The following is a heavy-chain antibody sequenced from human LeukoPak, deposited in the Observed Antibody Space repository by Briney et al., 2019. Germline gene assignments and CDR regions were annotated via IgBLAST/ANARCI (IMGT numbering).Heavy chain of an antibody. V-gene: IGHV3-7*03. J-gene: IGHJ6*04. Sequence: GGSLRLSCAAPGFTFSNYWMSWVRQAPGKGLEWVANIKQDGSEKYYVDSVKGRFTISRDDANYSLYLQMNSLRAEDTAVYYCARKAYGMDVWGKGTTVTVSS. CDR1: GFTFSNYW. CDR3: ARKAYGMDV. CDR2: IKQDGSEK.